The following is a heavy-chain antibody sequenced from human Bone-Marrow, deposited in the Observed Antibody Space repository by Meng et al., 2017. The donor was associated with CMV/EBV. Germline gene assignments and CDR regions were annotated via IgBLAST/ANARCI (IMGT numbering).Heavy chain of an antibody. V-gene: IGHV1-69*05. CDR2: IIPIFGTA. CDR1: GGTFSSYA. J-gene: IGHJ4*02. Sequence: SSVNVSCKASGGTFSSYAISWVRQAPGQGLEWMGGIIPIFGTANNAQKFQGRVTITTDESTSTAYMELSSLRSEDTAVYYCARSTSRWLQVFDYWGQGTQVTVSS. D-gene: IGHD5-24*01. CDR3: ARSTSRWLQVFDY.